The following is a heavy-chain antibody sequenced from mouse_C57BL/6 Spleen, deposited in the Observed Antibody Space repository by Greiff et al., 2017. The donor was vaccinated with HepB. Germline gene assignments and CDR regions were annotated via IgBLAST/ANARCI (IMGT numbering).Heavy chain of an antibody. Sequence: EVKLVESGGGLVKPGGSLKLSCAASGFTFSDYGMHWVRQAPEKGLEWVAYISSGSSTIYYADTVKGRFTISRDNAKNTLFLQMTSLRSEDTAMYYCAGGHYYGSSYVDYYAMDYWGQGTSVTVSS. CDR3: AGGHYYGSSYVDYYAMDY. CDR1: GFTFSDYG. CDR2: ISSGSSTI. D-gene: IGHD1-1*01. V-gene: IGHV5-17*01. J-gene: IGHJ4*01.